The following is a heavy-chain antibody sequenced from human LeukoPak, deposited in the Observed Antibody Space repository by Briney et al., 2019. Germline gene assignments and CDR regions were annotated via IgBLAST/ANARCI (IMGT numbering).Heavy chain of an antibody. D-gene: IGHD2-15*01. J-gene: IGHJ4*02. CDR2: IKQDGTEK. CDR1: GFTFSSYW. CDR3: ARGGGGTYWDY. Sequence: PGGSLRLSCAASGFTFSSYWMGWVRQAPGKGLEWVANIKQDGTEKYYVDSVKGRFTISRDNAKNSLYLQMNSLRDDDTAVYYCARGGGGTYWDYWGQGTLVTVSS. V-gene: IGHV3-7*01.